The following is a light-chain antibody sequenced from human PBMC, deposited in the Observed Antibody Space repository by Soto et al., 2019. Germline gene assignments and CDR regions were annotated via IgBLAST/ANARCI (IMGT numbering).Light chain of an antibody. Sequence: EVGMTQSPATLSVSPVERATLSCRASQTVSRNLAWYQQKPGQAPRLLIYGASSRATGIPDRFSGSGSGTEFTLTISNLQSEDFAVYYGQQYHSWPITSGQRTRPEIK. CDR3: QQYHSWPIT. V-gene: IGKV3D-15*01. CDR2: GAS. J-gene: IGKJ5*01. CDR1: QTVSRN.